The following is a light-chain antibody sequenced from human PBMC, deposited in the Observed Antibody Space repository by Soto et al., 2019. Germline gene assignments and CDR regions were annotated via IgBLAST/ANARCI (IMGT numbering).Light chain of an antibody. CDR1: QSISRW. CDR3: QQYNDSFPYA. J-gene: IGKJ2*01. V-gene: IGKV1-5*03. CDR2: EAS. Sequence: DIQMNKSPSTLSASVGDRVTITCRASQSISRWLAWSQQKPGAAPKLLIYEASTLESGVPSRFSGSRSATEFTLTVSSLQPDDFATNYSQQYNDSFPYAFGHGTQLEIK.